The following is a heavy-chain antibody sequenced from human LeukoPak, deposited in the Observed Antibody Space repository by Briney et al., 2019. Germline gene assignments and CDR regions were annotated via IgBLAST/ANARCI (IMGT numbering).Heavy chain of an antibody. V-gene: IGHV1-18*01. D-gene: IGHD4-23*01. CDR3: AREFGHCYGDNCFYFFDT. CDR1: GYTLTNYN. Sequence: ASVKVSCKASGYTLTNYNISWVRQAPGQGLEWMGWINTYKGDTLYAQKLQGRVTMTADTSTNTAYMELRSLRFDDTAVYYCAREFGHCYGDNCFYFFDTWGQGFRFTVSS. CDR2: INTYKGDT. J-gene: IGHJ4*02.